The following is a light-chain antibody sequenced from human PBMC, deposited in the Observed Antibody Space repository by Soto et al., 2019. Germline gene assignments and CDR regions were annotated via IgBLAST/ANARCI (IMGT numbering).Light chain of an antibody. V-gene: IGLV2-11*01. CDR3: CSYAGNSLWV. CDR2: DVT. J-gene: IGLJ3*02. Sequence: QSALTQPRSVSGSPGQSVTISCNGSSSDVGGSEFVSWYQQHPVKPPKLVIYDVTKRPSGVPDRFSGSKSGNTASLTISGLQAEDEADYYCCSYAGNSLWVFGGGTKLTVL. CDR1: SSDVGGSEF.